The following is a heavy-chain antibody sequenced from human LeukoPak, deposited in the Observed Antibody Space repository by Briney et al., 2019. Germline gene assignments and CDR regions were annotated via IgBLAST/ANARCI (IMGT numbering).Heavy chain of an antibody. J-gene: IGHJ4*02. V-gene: IGHV4-39*01. CDR2: IYYSGST. CDR1: GGSIRSIGYY. CDR3: ARHYHSYGN. Sequence: SETLSLTFTVSGGSIRSIGYYWGWIRQPPGKGQEWIGSIYYSGSTYYNPSLKGRVTISVDTSKNQFSLKLSSVTAADTAVYYCARHYHSYGNWGQGTLVTVSS. D-gene: IGHD5-18*01.